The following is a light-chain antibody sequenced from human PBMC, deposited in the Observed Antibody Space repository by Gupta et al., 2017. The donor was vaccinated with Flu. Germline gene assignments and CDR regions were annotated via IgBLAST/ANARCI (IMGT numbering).Light chain of an antibody. CDR3: SSYAGINSFV. V-gene: IGLV2-8*01. J-gene: IGLJ1*01. Sequence: QSALTQPPSASGSPGQPVTISCTGTSSDVGRYNYVSWYQHHPGKAPKLILYEVDKRPSGVPDRFSGSKSGNTASLTVSGLQAEDEADFYCSSYAGINSFVFGTGTKVTVL. CDR1: SSDVGRYNY. CDR2: EVD.